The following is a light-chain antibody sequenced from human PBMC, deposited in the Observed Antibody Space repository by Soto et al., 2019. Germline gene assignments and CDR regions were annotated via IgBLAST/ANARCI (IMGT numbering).Light chain of an antibody. CDR3: QQYNNWPRT. J-gene: IGKJ5*01. V-gene: IGKV3D-20*01. Sequence: EIVLTQSPGTLSLSPGERATLSCSASQSVSSSYLAWYQQKPGLAPRLLIYDASSRATGIPDRFSGSASGTEFTLTISSLQSEDFAVYYCQQYNNWPRTFGQGTRLEIK. CDR2: DAS. CDR1: QSVSSSY.